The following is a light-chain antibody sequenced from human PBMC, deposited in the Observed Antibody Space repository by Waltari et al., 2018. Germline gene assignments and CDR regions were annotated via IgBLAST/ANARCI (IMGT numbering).Light chain of an antibody. J-gene: IGLJ2*01. V-gene: IGLV1-40*01. CDR2: GNS. CDR3: QSYDSSLSAPV. CDR1: SSNIGAGYD. Sequence: QSVLTQPPSVSGAPGQRVTISCTGSSSNIGAGYDVHWYQQLPGTAPKLLIYGNSNRPSGVPDRFSGSKSGTSASLGITGLQAEDEADYYCQSYDSSLSAPVFGGGTKLTVL.